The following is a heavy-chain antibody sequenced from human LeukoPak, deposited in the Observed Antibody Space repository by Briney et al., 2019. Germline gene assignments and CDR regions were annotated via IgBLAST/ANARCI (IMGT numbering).Heavy chain of an antibody. Sequence: SETLSLTCTVSGGSISSYYWSWIRQPPGKGLEWIGYIYHSGSTYYNPSLKSRVTISVDRSKNQFSLKLSSVTAADTAVYYCARAPVRSYGSGNYFDYWGQGTLVTVSS. V-gene: IGHV4-59*12. CDR1: GGSISSYY. J-gene: IGHJ4*02. D-gene: IGHD5-18*01. CDR2: IYHSGST. CDR3: ARAPVRSYGSGNYFDY.